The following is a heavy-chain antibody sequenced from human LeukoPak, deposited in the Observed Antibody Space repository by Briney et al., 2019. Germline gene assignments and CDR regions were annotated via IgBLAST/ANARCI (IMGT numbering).Heavy chain of an antibody. Sequence: SETLSLTCTLSGGSVTTSSFYWAWIRQPPGKGLECIGTIYYSGITYYHSSLKSRVTISVDASKNQFSLRLNSVTAADTAVYFCAKSGPAAGRPDAFDIWGQGTMVTVSS. CDR3: AKSGPAAGRPDAFDI. D-gene: IGHD2-2*01. V-gene: IGHV4-39*07. CDR2: IYYSGIT. CDR1: GGSVTTSSFY. J-gene: IGHJ3*02.